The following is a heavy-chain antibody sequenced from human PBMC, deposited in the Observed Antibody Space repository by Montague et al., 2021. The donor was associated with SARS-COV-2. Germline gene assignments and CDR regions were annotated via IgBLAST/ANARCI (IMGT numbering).Heavy chain of an antibody. D-gene: IGHD2-2*01. J-gene: IGHJ6*01. CDR1: VSWNSGAD. CDR2: ICLKKKT. Sequence: SETLSLTCSRLVSWNSGADRKSIRLNPSHHRHSYADICLKKKTNYNPSLKSQVTISVDTSKNHFTLRLSSVTAADTAVYYCANFRRTQLLFGTLYYGMDVWGQGTTVTVSS. V-gene: IGHV4-61*03. CDR3: ANFRRTQLLFGTLYYGMDV.